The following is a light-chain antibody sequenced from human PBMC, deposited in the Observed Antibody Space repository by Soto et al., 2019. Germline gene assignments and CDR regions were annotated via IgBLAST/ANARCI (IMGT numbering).Light chain of an antibody. CDR3: QHYGGSPMT. CDR1: QSVSSR. V-gene: IGKV3D-20*01. CDR2: DAS. Sequence: EIVLTQSPATLSLSAGERVTLSCRASQSVSSRLAWYQHRPGQAPKLLIYDASRMECGVPVRFSGSGSGTEFTLTISRLQPEDFAVYYCQHYGGSPMTFGLGTRLEIK. J-gene: IGKJ5*01.